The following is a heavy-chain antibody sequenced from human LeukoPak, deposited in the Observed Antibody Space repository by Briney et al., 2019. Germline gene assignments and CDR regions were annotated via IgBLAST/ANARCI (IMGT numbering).Heavy chain of an antibody. CDR3: AKGVSGYYFADDAFDI. Sequence: GGSLRLSCAASGFIFSDYAMSWVRRIPGKGLEWVSSITASGASTYYADSVKGRFTISRDNSQNTFYLQMDSLRAEDTAVYYCAKGVSGYYFADDAFDIWGQGTVVTVSS. D-gene: IGHD3-22*01. CDR1: GFIFSDYA. V-gene: IGHV3-23*01. CDR2: ITASGAST. J-gene: IGHJ3*02.